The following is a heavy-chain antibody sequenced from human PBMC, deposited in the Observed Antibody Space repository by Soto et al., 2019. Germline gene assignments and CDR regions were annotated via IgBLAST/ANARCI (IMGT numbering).Heavy chain of an antibody. D-gene: IGHD6-19*01. CDR3: AAGRWMVRY. CDR2: VKQDGSEK. CDR1: GFSFSEYW. V-gene: IGHV3-7*05. J-gene: IGHJ4*02. Sequence: ESGGGLVQPGGSLRVSCETSGFSFSEYWMSWVRQSPGKGMEWVANVKQDGSEKNYVDSVKGRFSISRDNARKSVYLQMNSLRGEDTAVYHCAAGRWMVRYWGQGTLVTVSS.